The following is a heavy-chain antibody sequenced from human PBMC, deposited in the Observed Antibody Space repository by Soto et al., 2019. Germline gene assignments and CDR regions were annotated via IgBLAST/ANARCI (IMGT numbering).Heavy chain of an antibody. J-gene: IGHJ6*03. CDR2: IYSGGST. CDR3: ARDYDFWSGYPASYYYYMDV. V-gene: IGHV3-66*01. D-gene: IGHD3-3*01. Sequence: GGSLRLSCAASGFTVSSNYMSWVRQAPGKGLEWVSVIYSGGSTYYADSVKGRFTISRDNSKNTLYLQMNSLRAEDTAVYYCARDYDFWSGYPASYYYYMDVWGKGTTVTVSS. CDR1: GFTVSSNY.